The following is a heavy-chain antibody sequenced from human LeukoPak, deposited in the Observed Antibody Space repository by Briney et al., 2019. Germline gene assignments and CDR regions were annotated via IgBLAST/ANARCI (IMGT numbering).Heavy chain of an antibody. J-gene: IGHJ4*02. CDR3: AKDTGPYGSGTTFDY. CDR1: GFTLVDYA. D-gene: IGHD3-10*01. Sequence: GGSLRLSCAASGFTLVDYAMHGVGRAIGKELEGVSGMSWNRGSIGYADSVKGRVTISRDNAKNSLYLQMNSLRAEDTALYYCAKDTGPYGSGTTFDYWGQGTLVTVSS. CDR2: MSWNRGSI. V-gene: IGHV3-9*01.